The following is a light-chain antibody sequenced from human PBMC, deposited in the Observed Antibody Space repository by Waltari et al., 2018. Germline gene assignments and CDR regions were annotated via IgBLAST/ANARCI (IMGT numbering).Light chain of an antibody. Sequence: QLVLTQSPSASASLGASVKLTCTLSSGHSSYATAWHQQQPEKGPRYLMKLNSDGSHSKGDGIPDRFSGSSSGAERYLTISSLQSEDEADYYCQTWGTGLNWVFGGGTKLTVL. CDR3: QTWGTGLNWV. CDR1: SGHSSYA. J-gene: IGLJ3*02. CDR2: LNSDGSH. V-gene: IGLV4-69*01.